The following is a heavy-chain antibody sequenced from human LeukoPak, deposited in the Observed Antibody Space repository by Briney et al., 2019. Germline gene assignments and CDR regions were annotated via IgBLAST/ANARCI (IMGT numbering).Heavy chain of an antibody. D-gene: IGHD1-1*01. J-gene: IGHJ4*02. CDR3: ARVAQQSLVDY. CDR2: IGSSGNNI. V-gene: IGHV3-11*04. CDR1: GFTFSDYY. Sequence: SGGSLRLSCAASGFTFSDYYMSWIRQAPGKGLEWVSYIGSSGNNIYYADSVEGRFTISRDNAKNSLYLQMNSLRAEDTAVYYCARVAQQSLVDYWGQGTLVTVSS.